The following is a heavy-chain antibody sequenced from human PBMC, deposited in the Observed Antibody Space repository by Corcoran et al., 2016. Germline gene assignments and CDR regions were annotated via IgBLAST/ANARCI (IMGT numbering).Heavy chain of an antibody. J-gene: IGHJ6*02. V-gene: IGHV4-39*01. Sequence: QLQLQESGPGLVKPSETLSLTCTVSGGSISSSSYYWGWIRQPPGTGLEWIGSIYHSGSTYYNPSLKSRVNISVDTSKNQFSRKLSSVTAAATAVYDGASAPRLGDLGGMDVWGQGTTVTVSS. CDR3: ASAPRLGDLGGMDV. D-gene: IGHD3-10*01. CDR2: IYHSGST. CDR1: GGSISSSSYY.